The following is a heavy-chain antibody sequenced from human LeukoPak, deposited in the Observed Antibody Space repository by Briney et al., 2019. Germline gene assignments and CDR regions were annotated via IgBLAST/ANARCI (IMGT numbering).Heavy chain of an antibody. CDR3: AKDHCSSTSCYYFDY. CDR1: GFAFSSYG. Sequence: GSLRLSCAASGFAFSSYGMHRVRQAPGKGLEWVAFIRYDGSNKYYADSVKGRFTISRDNSLYLQMNSLRAEDTAVYYCAKDHCSSTSCYYFDYWGQGTLVTVSS. CDR2: IRYDGSNK. V-gene: IGHV3-30*02. D-gene: IGHD2-2*01. J-gene: IGHJ4*02.